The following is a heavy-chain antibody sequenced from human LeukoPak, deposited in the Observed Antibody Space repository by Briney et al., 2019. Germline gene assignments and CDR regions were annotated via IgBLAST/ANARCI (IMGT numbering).Heavy chain of an antibody. J-gene: IGHJ4*02. Sequence: ASVKVSCKASGGTFSSYAISWVRQAPGQGLEWMGWISAYNGNTNYAQKLQGRVTMTTDTSTSTAYMELRSLRSDDTAVYYCARDKAVITGNPTDYWGQGTLVTVSS. CDR2: ISAYNGNT. D-gene: IGHD1-20*01. V-gene: IGHV1-18*01. CDR3: ARDKAVITGNPTDY. CDR1: GGTFSSYA.